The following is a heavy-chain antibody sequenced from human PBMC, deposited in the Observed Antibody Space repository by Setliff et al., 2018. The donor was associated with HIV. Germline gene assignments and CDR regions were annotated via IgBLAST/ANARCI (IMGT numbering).Heavy chain of an antibody. Sequence: SETLSLTCTVTGGSISSGGFYWTWIRQHPGKGLEWIGYIYNTGSTYYNPSLKSRVTISVDTSKNQFSLKLSSVTAAGTAVYYCARTIVREFDPWGQGTLVTVSS. CDR3: ARTIVREFDP. D-gene: IGHD3-22*01. J-gene: IGHJ5*02. CDR2: IYNTGST. CDR1: GGSISSGGFY. V-gene: IGHV4-31*03.